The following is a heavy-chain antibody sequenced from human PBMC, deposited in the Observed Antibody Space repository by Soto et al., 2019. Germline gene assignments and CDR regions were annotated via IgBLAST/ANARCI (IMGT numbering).Heavy chain of an antibody. V-gene: IGHV3-21*01. Sequence: EVQLVESGGGLVKPGGSLRLSCAASGFTFSSYSMNWVRQAPGKGLEWVSSISSSSSYIYYADSVKGRFTISRDNAKNSLYLQMNSLSAEDTAVYYCARSSRASPRDWFDPWGQGTLVTVSS. J-gene: IGHJ5*02. CDR2: ISSSSSYI. CDR3: ARSSRASPRDWFDP. CDR1: GFTFSSYS.